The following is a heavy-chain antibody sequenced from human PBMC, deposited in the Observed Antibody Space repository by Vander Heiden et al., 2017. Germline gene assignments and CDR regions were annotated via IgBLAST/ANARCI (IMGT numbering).Heavy chain of an antibody. Sequence: EWVSAIRESGVTTYYADSVKGRFTISRDNSKNTLYLQMNSLRAEDTAVYYWAKERYSGPRPVQDYWGQGTLVTVSS. CDR3: AKERYSGPRPVQDY. V-gene: IGHV3-23*01. CDR2: IRESGVTT. J-gene: IGHJ4*02. D-gene: IGHD5-12*01.